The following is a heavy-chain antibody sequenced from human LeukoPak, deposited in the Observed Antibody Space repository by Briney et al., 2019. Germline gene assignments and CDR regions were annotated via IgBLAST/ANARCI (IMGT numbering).Heavy chain of an antibody. Sequence: PSETLSLTCTVSGGSISSYYWSWIRQPPGKGLEWIGHVYYSGSTNYNPSLKSRVTISVDTSKNQFSLKLSSVTAADTAVYYCARLIAGATTVFDIGGQGTMVTVSS. CDR3: ARLIAGATTVFDI. CDR2: VYYSGST. J-gene: IGHJ3*02. D-gene: IGHD1-26*01. V-gene: IGHV4-59*01. CDR1: GGSISSYY.